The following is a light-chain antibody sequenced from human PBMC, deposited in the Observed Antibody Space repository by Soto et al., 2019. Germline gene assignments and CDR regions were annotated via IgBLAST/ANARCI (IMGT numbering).Light chain of an antibody. CDR2: DAS. CDR3: HTYNSYSLHT. CDR1: QSVSRR. J-gene: IGKJ2*01. V-gene: IGKV1-5*01. Sequence: GDRLTITCRASQSVSRRLAWYQQKPGKAPKLLIYDASSLESGVPSRFSGRGSGTEFTLTISSLQPDDCATYYCHTYNSYSLHTFGQGTKLEIK.